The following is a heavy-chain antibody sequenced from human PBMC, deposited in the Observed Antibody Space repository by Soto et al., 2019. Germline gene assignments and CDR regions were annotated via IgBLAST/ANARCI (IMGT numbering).Heavy chain of an antibody. Sequence: SVKVSCKASGDAFGRYPDKWVRHAPGQGLEWIVGVIPVLNTSNYSLKFYGRVAIFADLSTSTVFMELLSLRSEDTALYYCARGDEMTAVNIFDYFRQGTMVTVSS. CDR2: VIPVLNTS. D-gene: IGHD4-17*01. V-gene: IGHV1-69*10. J-gene: IGHJ4*02. CDR1: GDAFGRYP. CDR3: ARGDEMTAVNIFDY.